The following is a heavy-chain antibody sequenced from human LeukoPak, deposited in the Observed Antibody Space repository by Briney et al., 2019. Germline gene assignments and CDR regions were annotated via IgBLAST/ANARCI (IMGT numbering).Heavy chain of an antibody. D-gene: IGHD6-13*01. V-gene: IGHV1-69*01. CDR2: IIPIFGTA. J-gene: IGHJ5*02. Sequence: AASVKVSCKASGGTFSSYAISWVRQAPGQGLEWVGGIIPIFGTANYAQKFQGRVTITADESTSTAYMELSSLRSEDTAVYYCATGRGLYSSSWYGNWFDPWGQGTLVTVSS. CDR1: GGTFSSYA. CDR3: ATGRGLYSSSWYGNWFDP.